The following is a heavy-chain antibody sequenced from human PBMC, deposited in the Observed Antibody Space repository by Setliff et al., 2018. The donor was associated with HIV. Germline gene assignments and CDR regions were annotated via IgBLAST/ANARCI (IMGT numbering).Heavy chain of an antibody. Sequence: SETLSLTCTVSGGSVSSSSYYWGWIRQPTGKGLEWIGTIYYSGDTQYNPSLKSRVFMSVDKSKNQFSLKLSSVTAADTAVYYCARDPPSMGFDYWGQGTLVTVSS. CDR3: ARDPPSMGFDY. D-gene: IGHD2-2*01. CDR2: IYYSGDT. V-gene: IGHV4-39*07. CDR1: GGSVSSSSYY. J-gene: IGHJ4*02.